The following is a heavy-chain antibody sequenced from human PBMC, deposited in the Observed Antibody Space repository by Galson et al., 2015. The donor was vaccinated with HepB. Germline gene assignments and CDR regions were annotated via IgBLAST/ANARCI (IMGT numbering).Heavy chain of an antibody. J-gene: IGHJ4*02. CDR1: GYTFTSYA. Sequence: SVKVSCKASGYTFTSYAMHWVRQAPGQRLEWMGWVNAGNGNTKYSQKFQGRVTITRDTSASTAYMELSSLRSEDTAVYYCARESSGWYGEVDYWGQGTLVTVSS. CDR3: ARESSGWYGEVDY. D-gene: IGHD6-19*01. CDR2: VNAGNGNT. V-gene: IGHV1-3*01.